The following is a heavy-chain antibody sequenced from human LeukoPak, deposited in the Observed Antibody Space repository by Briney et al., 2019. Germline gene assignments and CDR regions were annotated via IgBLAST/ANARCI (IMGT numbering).Heavy chain of an antibody. J-gene: IGHJ4*02. CDR3: AREPPGY. Sequence: KASQTLSLTCTVSGGSVTSVNYFWNWIRQPAGKGLEWIGRIYTNGGASYNPSLKSRVTISIDASKNQFALKLSSVTAADTAVYYCAREPPGYWGQGILVTVSS. CDR1: GGSVTSVNYF. CDR2: IYTNGGA. V-gene: IGHV4-61*02.